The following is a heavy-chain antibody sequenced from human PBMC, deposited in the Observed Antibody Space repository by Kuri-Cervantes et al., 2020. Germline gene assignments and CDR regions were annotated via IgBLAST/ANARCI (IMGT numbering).Heavy chain of an antibody. CDR2: VSWNGGSK. J-gene: IGHJ5*02. Sequence: SLKISCAASGFTFDDYAMHWVRQAPGKGLEWVSGVSWNGGSKGYADSGKGRFIISRDNAKNSLYLQMNNLRAGDTAVYYCIRGAEEGFAPWGQGTLVTSPQ. CDR3: IRGAEEGFAP. CDR1: GFTFDDYA. V-gene: IGHV3-9*01. D-gene: IGHD1-14*01.